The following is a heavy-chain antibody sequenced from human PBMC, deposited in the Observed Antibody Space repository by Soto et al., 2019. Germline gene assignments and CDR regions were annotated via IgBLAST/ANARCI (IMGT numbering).Heavy chain of an antibody. CDR1: GGTFSSYA. J-gene: IGHJ3*02. D-gene: IGHD2-15*01. CDR2: IIPIFGTA. V-gene: IGHV1-69*06. CDR3: ARAGRVVVAATPGAFDI. Sequence: QVQLVQSGAEVKKPGSSVKVSCKASGGTFSSYAISWVRQAPGQGLEWMVGIIPIFGTANYAQKFQGRVTITADKSTSTAYMELSSLRSEDTAVYYCARAGRVVVAATPGAFDIWGQGTMVTVSS.